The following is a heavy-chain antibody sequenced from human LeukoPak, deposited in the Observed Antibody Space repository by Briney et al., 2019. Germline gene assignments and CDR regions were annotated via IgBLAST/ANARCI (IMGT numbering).Heavy chain of an antibody. V-gene: IGHV3-23*01. CDR3: ATNRGSGSYYDAFDI. CDR1: GSTFSSYA. D-gene: IGHD3-10*01. Sequence: GGSLRLSCAASGSTFSSYAMSWVRQAPGTGLEWFSAFSGSGSSTSFADSVKGRFTISRDNSKNTLYLQMNSLRAEDTAVYCCATNRGSGSYYDAFDIWGQGTMVTVSS. J-gene: IGHJ3*02. CDR2: FSGSGSST.